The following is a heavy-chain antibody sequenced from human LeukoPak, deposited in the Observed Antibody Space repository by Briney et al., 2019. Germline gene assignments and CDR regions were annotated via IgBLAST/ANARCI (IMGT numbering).Heavy chain of an antibody. V-gene: IGHV4-31*03. Sequence: SETLSLTCSVSGGSISSGGDYWSWIRQHPEKGLEWIGYIHNSGSIYYNPTLKSRINISVDTSKNQFFLRLSSVTAADTAVYYCARVRAYCSSTRCDGSRGDYWGQGTLVTVSS. CDR1: GGSISSGGDY. D-gene: IGHD2-2*01. CDR3: ARVRAYCSSTRCDGSRGDY. J-gene: IGHJ4*02. CDR2: IHNSGSI.